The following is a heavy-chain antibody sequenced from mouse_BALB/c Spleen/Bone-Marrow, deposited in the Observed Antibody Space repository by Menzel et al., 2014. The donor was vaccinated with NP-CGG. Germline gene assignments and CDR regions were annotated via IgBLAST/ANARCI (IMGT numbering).Heavy chain of an antibody. CDR3: ARDRADGNWYFDV. V-gene: IGHV2-9*02. D-gene: IGHD2-1*01. CDR2: IGTGRGT. J-gene: IGHJ1*01. Sequence: VQLQQSGPGLVAPSQSLSITCTVSGFSLKNYGVHWVRQPPGKGLEWLGVIGTGRGTNYNSALMSRLSISKDNSESQVFLKMNSLQTDYTARYFCARDRADGNWYFDVWGAGTTVTVSS. CDR1: GFSLKNYG.